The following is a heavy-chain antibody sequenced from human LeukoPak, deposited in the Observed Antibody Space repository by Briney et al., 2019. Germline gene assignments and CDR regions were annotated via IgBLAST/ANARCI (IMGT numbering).Heavy chain of an antibody. CDR2: IWYDGSNK. D-gene: IGHD5-18*01. CDR3: ARGYSYGDY. J-gene: IGHJ4*02. Sequence: PGGSLRLSCAASGFTFSSYAMSWVRKAPGKGLEWVAVIWYDGSNKYYADSVKGRFTISRDNSKNTLYLQMNSLRAEDTAVYYCARGYSYGDYWGQGTLVTVSS. V-gene: IGHV3-33*08. CDR1: GFTFSSYA.